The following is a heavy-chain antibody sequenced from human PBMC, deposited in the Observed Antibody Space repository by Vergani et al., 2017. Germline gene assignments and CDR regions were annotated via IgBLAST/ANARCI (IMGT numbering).Heavy chain of an antibody. V-gene: IGHV4-34*01. D-gene: IGHD2-21*02. CDR1: GGSFSGYY. Sequence: QVQLQQWGAGLLKPSETLSLTCAVYGGSFSGYYCSWIRQPPGKGLEWLGEINHSGSTNYNPSLKSRVTISVDTSKNQFSLKLSSVTAADTAVYYCARVVYSSSSTIVVVTAILGAFDIWGQGTMVTVSS. J-gene: IGHJ3*02. CDR3: ARVVYSSSSTIVVVTAILGAFDI. CDR2: INHSGST.